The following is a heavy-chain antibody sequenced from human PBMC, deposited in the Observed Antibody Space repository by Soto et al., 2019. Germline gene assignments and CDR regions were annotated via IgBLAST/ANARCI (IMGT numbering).Heavy chain of an antibody. CDR1: GFTFSSYG. J-gene: IGHJ6*02. D-gene: IGHD3-3*01. CDR3: ARDPYSGFWSAHPRYYGMDV. CDR2: ISYDGNNK. Sequence: GGSLRLSCEASGFTFSSYGMRWVRQAPGKGLAWVAVISYDGNNKYYADSVKGRFTISRDNSKNTLYLQMNSLRAEDTAVYYCARDPYSGFWSAHPRYYGMDVWGQGTTVTVSS. V-gene: IGHV3-30*03.